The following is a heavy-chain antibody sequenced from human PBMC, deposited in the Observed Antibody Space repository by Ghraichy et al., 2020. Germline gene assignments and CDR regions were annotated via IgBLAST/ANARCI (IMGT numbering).Heavy chain of an antibody. CDR3: ASPNSEGYFDY. V-gene: IGHV1-18*01. D-gene: IGHD2-8*01. CDR1: GYTFTSYG. CDR2: ISAYNGNT. Sequence: SVKVSCKASGYTFTSYGISWVRQAPGQGLEWMGWISAYNGNTNYAQKLQGRVTMTTDTSTSTAYMELRSLRSDDPAVYYCASPNSEGYFDYWGQGTLVTVSS. J-gene: IGHJ4*02.